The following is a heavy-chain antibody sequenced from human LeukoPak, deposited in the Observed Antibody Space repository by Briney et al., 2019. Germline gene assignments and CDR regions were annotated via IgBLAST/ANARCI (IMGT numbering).Heavy chain of an antibody. CDR1: GLRFHDYA. CDR2: INSDGSST. D-gene: IGHD1-26*01. V-gene: IGHV3-74*01. Sequence: GGSLRLSCAASGLRFHDYAMHWVRQAPGKGLVWVSRINSDGSSTSYADSVKGRFTISRDSAKNTLYLQMNSLRAEDTAVYYCATPDRGAFDIWAKGQWSPSLQ. J-gene: IGHJ3*02. CDR3: ATPDRGAFDI.